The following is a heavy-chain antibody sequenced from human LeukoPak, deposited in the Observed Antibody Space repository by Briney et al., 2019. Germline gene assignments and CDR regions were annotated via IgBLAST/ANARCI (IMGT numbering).Heavy chain of an antibody. J-gene: IGHJ5*02. CDR3: ARAGFRGELWRWFDP. CDR1: GGSISHYY. D-gene: IGHD3-16*01. V-gene: IGHV4-59*01. CDR2: IYYSGST. Sequence: SETLSLTCTVSGGSISHYYWSWIRQPPGKGLEWIGYIYYSGSTNYNPSLKSRVTISVDTSKNQFSLKLSSVTAADTAVYYCARAGFRGELWRWFDPCGQGTLVTVSS.